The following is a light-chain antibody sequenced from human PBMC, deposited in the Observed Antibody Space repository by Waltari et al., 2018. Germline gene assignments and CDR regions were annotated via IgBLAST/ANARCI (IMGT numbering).Light chain of an antibody. CDR1: QTVRTTY. J-gene: IGKJ4*01. V-gene: IGKV3-20*01. CDR2: GAS. Sequence: EIVLTQSPGTLSLSPGERATLSCRASQTVRTTYLAWYQQKPGQAPTLRIYGASSRATGIPDRFSGSGSGTDFSLTISSLEPEDFAVYYCQQYYISPLTFGGGTKVEIK. CDR3: QQYYISPLT.